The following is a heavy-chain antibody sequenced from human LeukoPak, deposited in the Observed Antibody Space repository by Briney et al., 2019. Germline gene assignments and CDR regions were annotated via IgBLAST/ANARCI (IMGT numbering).Heavy chain of an antibody. J-gene: IGHJ4*02. CDR2: ISYDGSNK. Sequence: GGSLRLSCAASGFTFSSYTMHWVRQAPGKGLEWVAVISYDGSNKYYADSVKGRFTISRDNSKNTLYLQMNSLRVEDTAVYYCARREMATTLDYWGQGTLVTVSS. CDR1: GFTFSSYT. D-gene: IGHD5-24*01. V-gene: IGHV3-30-3*01. CDR3: ARREMATTLDY.